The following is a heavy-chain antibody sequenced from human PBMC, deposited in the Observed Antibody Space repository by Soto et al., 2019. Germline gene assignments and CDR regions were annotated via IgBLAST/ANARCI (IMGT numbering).Heavy chain of an antibody. J-gene: IGHJ4*02. Sequence: GGSLRLSCAASGFTFSNAWMNWVRQAPGKGLEWVGRIKSKSDGGTIDYAAPVQGRFTISRDDSKNTLYLQMNSLKTEDTAVYYCTTTAVKVRGLITIDYWGQGTLVTVSS. CDR2: IKSKSDGGTI. CDR1: GFTFSNAW. D-gene: IGHD3-10*01. CDR3: TTTAVKVRGLITIDY. V-gene: IGHV3-15*07.